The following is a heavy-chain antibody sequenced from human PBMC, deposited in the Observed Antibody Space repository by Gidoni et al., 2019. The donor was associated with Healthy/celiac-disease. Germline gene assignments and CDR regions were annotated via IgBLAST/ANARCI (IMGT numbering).Heavy chain of an antibody. Sequence: QVQLQQWGAGLLKPSETLSLTCAVYGGSFSGYYWSWIRQPPGKGLEWIGEINHSGSTNYNPSLKSRVTISVDTSKNQFSLKLSSVTAADTAVYYCARYSGSYGGDYWGQGTLVTVSS. CDR2: INHSGST. J-gene: IGHJ4*02. CDR1: GGSFSGYY. CDR3: ARYSGSYGGDY. D-gene: IGHD1-26*01. V-gene: IGHV4-34*01.